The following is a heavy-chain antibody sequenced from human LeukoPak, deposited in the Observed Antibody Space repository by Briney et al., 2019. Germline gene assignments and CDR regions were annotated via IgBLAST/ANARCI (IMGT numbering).Heavy chain of an antibody. J-gene: IGHJ4*02. CDR2: ISSSSTYI. CDR3: ARPQPTAGYFDY. D-gene: IGHD6-19*01. Sequence: TPGGSLRLSCAASGFTFSDSNMNWVRQAPGKGLEWVSSISSSSTYIYYADSVKGRFTISRDNAKNSLYLQMNSLRAEDTAVYYCARPQPTAGYFDYWGQGTLVTVSS. CDR1: GFTFSDSN. V-gene: IGHV3-21*01.